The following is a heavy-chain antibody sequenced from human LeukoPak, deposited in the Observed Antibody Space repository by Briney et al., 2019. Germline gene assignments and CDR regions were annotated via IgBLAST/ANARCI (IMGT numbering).Heavy chain of an antibody. J-gene: IGHJ4*01. Sequence: SVKVSCKASGGTFSSYAISWVRQAPGQGLEWMGRIIPIFGTANYAQKFQGRVTITTDGSTSTAYMELSSLRSEDTAVYYCARDYYDSSGYYNDYWGQEPWSPSPQ. V-gene: IGHV1-69*05. D-gene: IGHD3-22*01. CDR1: GGTFSSYA. CDR3: ARDYYDSSGYYNDY. CDR2: IIPIFGTA.